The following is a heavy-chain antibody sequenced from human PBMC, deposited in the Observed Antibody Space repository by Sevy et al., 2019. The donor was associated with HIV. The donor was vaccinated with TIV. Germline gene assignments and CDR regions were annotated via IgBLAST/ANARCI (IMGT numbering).Heavy chain of an antibody. Sequence: SETLSLTCTVSGGSISSYYWSWIRQPAGKGLEWIGRIYTSGSTNYNPSLKSRVTMSVDTSKNQFSLKRGSVTAADTAVYYCARGVYYGSGSRSTYYYYYGMDVWGQGTTVTVSS. D-gene: IGHD3-10*01. V-gene: IGHV4-4*07. CDR3: ARGVYYGSGSRSTYYYYYGMDV. CDR1: GGSISSYY. J-gene: IGHJ6*02. CDR2: IYTSGST.